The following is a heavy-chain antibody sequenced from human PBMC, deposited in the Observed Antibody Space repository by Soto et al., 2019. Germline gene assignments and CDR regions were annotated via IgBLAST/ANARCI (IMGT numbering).Heavy chain of an antibody. CDR2: ITFRGVT. V-gene: IGHV4-34*01. CDR1: GDSLSGYA. Sequence: SETLSLTCDVHGDSLSGYAWSWIRQPPGKGLEWIGEITFRGVTNYHPSLKSRLSMSVDTSKNRISLNVSSVTAADTALYFCARKLEASIRHVEWFSYKWFDPWGPGTQVTVSS. J-gene: IGHJ5*02. CDR3: ARKLEASIRHVEWFSYKWFDP. D-gene: IGHD3-9*01.